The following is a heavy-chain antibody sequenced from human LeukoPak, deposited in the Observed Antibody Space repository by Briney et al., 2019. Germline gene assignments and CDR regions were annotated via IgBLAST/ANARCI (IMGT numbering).Heavy chain of an antibody. V-gene: IGHV4-59*01. CDR3: ARNSITGDAFDI. Sequence: SETLSLTCTVSGGSINSYYWSWIRQPPGKGLEWIGFIYYSGNTNYHPSLKSRVTISVDTSRSRFSLKLSSVTAADTAVYYCARNSITGDAFDIWGHGTMVTVSS. D-gene: IGHD2/OR15-2a*01. CDR2: IYYSGNT. CDR1: GGSINSYY. J-gene: IGHJ3*02.